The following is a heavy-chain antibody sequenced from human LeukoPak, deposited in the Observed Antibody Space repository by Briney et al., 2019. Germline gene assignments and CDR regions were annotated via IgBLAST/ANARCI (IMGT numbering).Heavy chain of an antibody. Sequence: SETLSLTCTVSGVSISSYYWSWIRQPPGKGLEWIGYIYHSGSTKYHPSLKSRVTISVDMSKNQFSLKLSSVTAADTAIYYCARHAESWFYFDSWGQGTLVTVSS. D-gene: IGHD6-13*01. CDR2: IYHSGST. V-gene: IGHV4-59*08. J-gene: IGHJ4*02. CDR1: GVSISSYY. CDR3: ARHAESWFYFDS.